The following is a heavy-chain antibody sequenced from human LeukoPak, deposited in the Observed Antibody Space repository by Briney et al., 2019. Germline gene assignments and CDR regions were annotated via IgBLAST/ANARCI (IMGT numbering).Heavy chain of an antibody. CDR2: IGSSGST. Sequence: GGSLRLSCSASGFSFSSYGMNWVRQGPGKGLEWVSGIGSSGSTYYADSAKGRFAISRDNSKNTLYLQMHSLRAADTAVYYCAKVSDSRSSSDYWGQGTLVTVSS. CDR1: GFSFSSYG. CDR3: AKVSDSRSSSDY. D-gene: IGHD6-6*01. V-gene: IGHV3-23*01. J-gene: IGHJ4*02.